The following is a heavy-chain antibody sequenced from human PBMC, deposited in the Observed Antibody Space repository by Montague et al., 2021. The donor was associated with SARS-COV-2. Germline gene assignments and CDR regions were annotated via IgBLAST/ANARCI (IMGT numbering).Heavy chain of an antibody. V-gene: IGHV4-59*01. J-gene: IGHJ6*02. CDR2: ISHSGTT. Sequence: SETLSLTCTVSGGSISNYFWNWVRQAPGKGLEWIAYISHSGTTNYNPSLRRRVTISIDRSNNQFPLKLNSVTAADTAVYYCARDVRPWDYGMDVWGQGTKVTVSS. D-gene: IGHD2/OR15-2a*01. CDR3: ARDVRPWDYGMDV. CDR1: GGSISNYF.